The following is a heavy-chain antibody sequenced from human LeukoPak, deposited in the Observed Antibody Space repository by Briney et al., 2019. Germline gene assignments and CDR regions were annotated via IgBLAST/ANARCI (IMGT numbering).Heavy chain of an antibody. CDR2: ISGSGNTI. D-gene: IGHD6-25*01. J-gene: IGHJ4*02. Sequence: GGSLRLSCAASGFAFSMYNMNWVRQAPGKGLEWLSYISGSGNTIYYADSVRGRFTISRDNAKNSLYLQMNSLRDEDTAVYYCARDNTAANDYWGQGTLVTVSS. CDR3: ARDNTAANDY. CDR1: GFAFSMYN. V-gene: IGHV3-48*02.